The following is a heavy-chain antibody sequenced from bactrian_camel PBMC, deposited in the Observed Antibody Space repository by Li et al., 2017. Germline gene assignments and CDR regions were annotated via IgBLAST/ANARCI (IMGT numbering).Heavy chain of an antibody. CDR1: GYAYNRQTTHVSYC. V-gene: IGHV3S6*01. CDR3: AADLSPVSGVLPEFGDGPVEADFNH. CDR2: IVNDGSAT. D-gene: IGHD5*01. J-gene: IGHJ6*01. Sequence: HVQLVESGGGSVQAGGSLRLSCTVSGYAYNRQTTHVSYCLAWFRQAAGKEREAVASIVNDGSATYQNTVKGRFTISKDNAENTLYLQMNNLEPEDTAIYYCAADLSPVSGVLPEFGDGPVEADFNHWGQGTQVTVS.